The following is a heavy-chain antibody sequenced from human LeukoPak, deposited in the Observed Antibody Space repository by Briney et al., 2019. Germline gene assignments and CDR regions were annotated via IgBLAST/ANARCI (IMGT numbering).Heavy chain of an antibody. D-gene: IGHD6-19*01. CDR3: AREALGTVAGLGGAFDI. V-gene: IGHV3-33*01. Sequence: PGRSLRLSCATSGFTFSSYGMDWVRQAPGTGLDWVAVIWYGGSDTNYADSVKDRFTISRDNSNNTLYLKMNSLRAEDTAVYYCAREALGTVAGLGGAFDIWGQGTMVTVSS. J-gene: IGHJ3*02. CDR2: IWYGGSDT. CDR1: GFTFSSYG.